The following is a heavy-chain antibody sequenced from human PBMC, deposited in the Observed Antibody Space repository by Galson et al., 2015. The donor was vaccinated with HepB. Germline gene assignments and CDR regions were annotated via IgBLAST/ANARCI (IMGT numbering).Heavy chain of an antibody. CDR2: IYTSGST. CDR3: ARDIVVVVAARDPWGAFDI. V-gene: IGHV4-4*07. CDR1: GGSISSYY. D-gene: IGHD2-15*01. Sequence: ETLSLTCTVSGGSISSYYWSWIRQPAGKGLEWIGRIYTSGSTNYNPSLKSRVTMSVDTSKNQFSLKLSSVTAADTAVYYCARDIVVVVAARDPWGAFDIWGQGTMVTVSS. J-gene: IGHJ3*02.